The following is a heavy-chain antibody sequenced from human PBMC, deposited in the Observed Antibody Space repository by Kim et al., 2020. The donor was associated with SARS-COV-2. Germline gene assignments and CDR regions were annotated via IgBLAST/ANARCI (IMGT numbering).Heavy chain of an antibody. CDR3: ARPVYYDSGSYYGY. J-gene: IGHJ4*02. V-gene: IGHV1-46*01. D-gene: IGHD3-10*01. Sequence: AQKSQGRVTMTRDTSTSTVYMELGSLRSEDTAVYYCARPVYYDSGSYYGYWGQGTLVTVSS.